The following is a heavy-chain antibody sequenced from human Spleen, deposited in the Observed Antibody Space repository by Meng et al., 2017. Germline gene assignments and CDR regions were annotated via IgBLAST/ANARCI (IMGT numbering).Heavy chain of an antibody. V-gene: IGHV4-34*01. CDR1: GGSFSDYY. CDR3: ARGPTTMAHDFDY. CDR2: INHSGST. D-gene: IGHD4-11*01. J-gene: IGHJ4*02. Sequence: QVQLQQWGAVLLQPSETLSLACVVPGGSFSDYYWRWIRQPPGKGLEWIGEINHSGSTNYNPSLESRATISVDTSQNNLSLKLSSVTAADSAVYYCARGPTTMAHDFDYWGQGTLVTVSS.